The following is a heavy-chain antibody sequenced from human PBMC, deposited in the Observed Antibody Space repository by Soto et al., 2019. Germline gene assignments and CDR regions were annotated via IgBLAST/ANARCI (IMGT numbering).Heavy chain of an antibody. CDR1: GHSSSSYF. D-gene: IGHD3-9*01. CDR3: AREPPMTGLFDY. CDR2: INPSGGYT. J-gene: IGHJ4*02. V-gene: IGHV1-46*01. Sequence: QVQLVQSGAEVKKPGASVKVSCKASGHSSSSYFMHWVRQAPGQGLEWMGVINPSGGYTSFTQKFQGRVSVTRDASTTTVYMEFSSLRFEDTAVYYCAREPPMTGLFDYWGQGALVSVSS.